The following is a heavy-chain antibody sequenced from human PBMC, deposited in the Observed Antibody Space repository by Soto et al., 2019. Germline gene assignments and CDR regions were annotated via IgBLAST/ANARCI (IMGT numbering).Heavy chain of an antibody. D-gene: IGHD3-10*01. CDR3: ARVTMVRGVTNFDY. J-gene: IGHJ4*02. Sequence: QVQLQQWGAGLLKPSETLSLTCAVYGGSFSGYYWSWIRQPPGKGLEWIGEINHSGSTNYNPSLKSRVTISVDTSKNQFSRKLSSVTAADTAVYYCARVTMVRGVTNFDYWGQGTLVTVSS. CDR1: GGSFSGYY. V-gene: IGHV4-34*01. CDR2: INHSGST.